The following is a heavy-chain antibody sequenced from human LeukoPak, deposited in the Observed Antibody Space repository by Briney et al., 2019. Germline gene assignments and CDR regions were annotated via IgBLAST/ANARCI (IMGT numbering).Heavy chain of an antibody. Sequence: GGSLRLSCAASGFTFSSYGMHWVRQAPGKGLEWVAVISYDGSNKYYADSVKGRFTISRDNSKNTLYLQMNSLRAEDTAVYYCAKDQGYCSGGSCSYYYYYGMDVWGQGTTVTVSS. J-gene: IGHJ6*02. D-gene: IGHD2-15*01. CDR2: ISYDGSNK. CDR1: GFTFSSYG. CDR3: AKDQGYCSGGSCSYYYYYGMDV. V-gene: IGHV3-30*18.